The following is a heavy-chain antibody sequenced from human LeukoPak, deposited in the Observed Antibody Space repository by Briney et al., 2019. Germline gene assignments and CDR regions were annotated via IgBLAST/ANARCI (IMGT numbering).Heavy chain of an antibody. CDR1: GFTFSSYA. V-gene: IGHV3-23*01. J-gene: IGHJ4*02. Sequence: PGGSLRLSCAASGFTFSSYAMSWVRQAPEKGLEWVSGISGDDGSTDYADSVKGRFTISRDNSKNTLHLQMSSLRAEDTAVYYCAKIFLLAVVHYFDYWGQGTLVTVSS. CDR2: ISGDDGST. D-gene: IGHD6-19*01. CDR3: AKIFLLAVVHYFDY.